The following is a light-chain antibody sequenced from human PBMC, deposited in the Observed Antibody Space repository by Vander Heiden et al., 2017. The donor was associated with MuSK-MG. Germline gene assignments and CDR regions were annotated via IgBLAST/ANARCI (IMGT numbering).Light chain of an antibody. J-gene: IGKJ3*01. CDR1: QGISSY. V-gene: IGKV1-9*01. CDR3: QHLNGYPRF. CDR2: AAS. Sequence: DIQLTQSPSFLSASVGDRVTITCRASQGISSYLAWYQQKPGKAPKLLIYAASTLPSGVPSRFSGSGSGTEFTLTINSLQPEDFATYYCQHLNGYPRFFGPGTKVDI.